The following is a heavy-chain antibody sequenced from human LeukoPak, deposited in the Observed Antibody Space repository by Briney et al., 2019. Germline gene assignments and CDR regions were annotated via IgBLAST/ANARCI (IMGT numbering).Heavy chain of an antibody. V-gene: IGHV3-21*01. CDR2: ISSSISYI. Sequence: KPGGSLRLSCAASGFTFSSYSMNWVRQAPGKGLEWVPSISSSISYIYYADSVKGRFTISRDNAKNSLYLQMNSLRAEDTAVYYCARVGLAFLGLNPWGQGTLVTVSS. CDR1: GFTFSSYS. D-gene: IGHD2/OR15-2a*01. J-gene: IGHJ4*03. CDR3: ARVGLAFLGLNP.